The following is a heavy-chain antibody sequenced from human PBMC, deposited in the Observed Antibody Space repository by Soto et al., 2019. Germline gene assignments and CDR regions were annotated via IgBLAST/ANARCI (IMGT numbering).Heavy chain of an antibody. J-gene: IGHJ4*02. D-gene: IGHD6-6*01. CDR1: GFTFSSYS. CDR2: ISSSSSYI. Sequence: GGSLRLSCAASGFTFSSYSMNWVRQAPGKGLEWVSSISSSSSYIYYADSVKGRFTISRDNAKNSLYLQMNSLRAEDTAVYYCARGESSSSSFPFDYWGQGTLVTVSS. V-gene: IGHV3-21*01. CDR3: ARGESSSSSFPFDY.